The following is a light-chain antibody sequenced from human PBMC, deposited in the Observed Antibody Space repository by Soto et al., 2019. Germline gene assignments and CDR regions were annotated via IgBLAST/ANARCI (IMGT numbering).Light chain of an antibody. CDR3: QQSYSTPMYT. Sequence: DIQLTQSPSFLSASVGDRVTITCRASQGINIFLAWFQQKPGKAPNLLISAASTLQSGVPSRFSGSGSETEFTLTITSLQPEDSATYYCQQSYSTPMYTFGQGTKLEIK. CDR2: AAS. V-gene: IGKV1-9*01. CDR1: QGINIF. J-gene: IGKJ2*01.